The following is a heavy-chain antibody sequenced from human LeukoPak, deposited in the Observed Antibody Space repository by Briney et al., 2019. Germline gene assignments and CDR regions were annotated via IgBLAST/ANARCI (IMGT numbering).Heavy chain of an antibody. CDR3: AKDLEWVVGATDAFDI. CDR2: ISGSGGST. J-gene: IGHJ3*02. Sequence: PGGSLRLSCAASGFTFSSYAMSWVRQAPGKGLEWVSAISGSGGSTYYADSVKGRFTISRDNSKNTLYLQMNSLRAEDTAVYYCAKDLEWVVGATDAFDIWGQGTMVTVSS. V-gene: IGHV3-23*01. CDR1: GFTFSSYA. D-gene: IGHD1-26*01.